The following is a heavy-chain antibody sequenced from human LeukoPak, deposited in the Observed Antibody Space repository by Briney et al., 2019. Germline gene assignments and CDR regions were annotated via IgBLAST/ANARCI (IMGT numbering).Heavy chain of an antibody. CDR3: ARNYYDSSGYYYFFDY. Sequence: GGSLRLSCAASGFTVSSNYMSWVRQAPGKGLEWVSVIYSGGSTYYADSVKGRFTISRDNSKNTLYLQMNSLRAEDTAVYYCARNYYDSSGYYYFFDYWGQGTLVTVSS. V-gene: IGHV3-66*01. CDR2: IYSGGST. CDR1: GFTVSSNY. D-gene: IGHD3-22*01. J-gene: IGHJ4*02.